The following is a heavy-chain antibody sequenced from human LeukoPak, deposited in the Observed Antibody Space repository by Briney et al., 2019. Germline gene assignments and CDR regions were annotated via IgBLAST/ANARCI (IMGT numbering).Heavy chain of an antibody. D-gene: IGHD1-26*01. J-gene: IGHJ5*02. V-gene: IGHV3-66*02. CDR1: GFAFSTNY. CDR2: IYSDGST. Sequence: GGSLRLSCAASGFAFSTNYLSWVRQAPGKGLEWVSVIYSDGSTYYTDSVKGRFTISRDNSKNTLYLQMNSLRPEDTAVYYCARDQRSESYYPWGWFDPWGQGTLVTVCS. CDR3: ARDQRSESYYPWGWFDP.